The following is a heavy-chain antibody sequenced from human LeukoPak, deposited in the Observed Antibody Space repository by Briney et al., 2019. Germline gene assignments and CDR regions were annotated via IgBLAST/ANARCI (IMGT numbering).Heavy chain of an antibody. Sequence: PGGSLRLSCAASGFTFSSYEMNWVRQAPGKGLEWVSYISSSGYTIYYADSVKGRFTISRDNTKNSLYLQMNSLRAEDTAVYYCARVGTGSYFYYGMDVWGQGTTVTVSS. V-gene: IGHV3-48*03. CDR1: GFTFSSYE. D-gene: IGHD3/OR15-3a*01. CDR2: ISSSGYTI. J-gene: IGHJ6*02. CDR3: ARVGTGSYFYYGMDV.